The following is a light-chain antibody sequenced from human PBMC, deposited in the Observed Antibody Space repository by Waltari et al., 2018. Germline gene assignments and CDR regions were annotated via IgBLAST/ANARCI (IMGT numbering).Light chain of an antibody. V-gene: IGLV8-61*01. J-gene: IGLJ3*02. CDR2: STN. Sequence: QTVVTQEPSFSVSPGGTVTLTCGLSSGSVSPSYYPSWYQQTPGQAPRTLIYSTNTRSSGVPDRFSGSILGNKAALTITGAQADDESDYYCVLYMGSGEGVFGGGTKLTVL. CDR1: SGSVSPSYY. CDR3: VLYMGSGEGV.